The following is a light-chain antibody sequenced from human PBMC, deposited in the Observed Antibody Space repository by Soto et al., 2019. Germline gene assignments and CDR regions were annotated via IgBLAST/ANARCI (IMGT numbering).Light chain of an antibody. CDR2: DVS. CDR3: QQYENSVMYT. Sequence: EIVLTQSPGTLSLSPGERATLSCRASQSVRSSFFAWYQQKPGQAPRLLIYDVSVSATGIPDRFSGSGSGTVFALTINRLEPEDFAVDYCQQYENSVMYTFGQGTKLEIK. CDR1: QSVRSSF. J-gene: IGKJ2*01. V-gene: IGKV3-20*01.